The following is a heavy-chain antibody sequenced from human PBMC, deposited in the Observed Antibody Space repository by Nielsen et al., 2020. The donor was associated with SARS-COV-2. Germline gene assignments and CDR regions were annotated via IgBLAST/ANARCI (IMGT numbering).Heavy chain of an antibody. V-gene: IGHV1-18*04. D-gene: IGHD3-10*01. CDR2: INAGNGNT. CDR1: GYTFTSYG. Sequence: ASVKVSCKASGYTFTSYGISWVRQAPGQGLEWMGWINAGNGNTKYSQKFQGRVTITRDTSASTAYMELSSLRSEDTAVYYCARDFYYGSGSYYNHPDYWGQGTLVTVSS. CDR3: ARDFYYGSGSYYNHPDY. J-gene: IGHJ4*02.